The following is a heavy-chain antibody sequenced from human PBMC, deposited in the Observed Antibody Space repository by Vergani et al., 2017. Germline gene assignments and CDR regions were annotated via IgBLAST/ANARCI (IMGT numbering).Heavy chain of an antibody. CDR2: ISWNSNSI. Sequence: EVQLEESGGGLVLPGRSLRLSCVASGFTSAGYAMHWVRQAPGKGLGWVSGISWNSNSIGYADSVKGRFTISRDNAKNSLYLQMNSLRAEDTAVYYCAKDLGTSSGGGWFDPWGQGTLVTVSS. V-gene: IGHV3-9*02. CDR1: GFTSAGYA. CDR3: AKDLGTSSGGGWFDP. J-gene: IGHJ5*02. D-gene: IGHD6-6*01.